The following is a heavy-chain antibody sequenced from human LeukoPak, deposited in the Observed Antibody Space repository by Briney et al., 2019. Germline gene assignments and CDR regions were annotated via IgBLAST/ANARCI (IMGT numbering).Heavy chain of an antibody. CDR1: GGSIRSYY. Sequence: SETLSLTCTVSGGSIRSYYWSWMRQPPGKGLEWIGYIYYSGSTNYNPSLKSRVTISVDTSKNQISLKLSSVTAADTAVNYCARWAGWFDPWGQGTLVTVSS. CDR2: IYYSGST. J-gene: IGHJ5*02. CDR3: ARWAGWFDP. V-gene: IGHV4-59*01.